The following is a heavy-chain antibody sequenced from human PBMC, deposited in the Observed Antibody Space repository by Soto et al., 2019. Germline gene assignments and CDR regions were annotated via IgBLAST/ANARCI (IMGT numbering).Heavy chain of an antibody. J-gene: IGHJ4*02. CDR2: IYYSGST. V-gene: IGHV4-39*01. Sequence: PSETLSLTCTVSGGSISSGDYYWGWIRQPPGKGLEWIGSIYYSGSTYYNPSLKSRVTISVDTSKNQFSLKLNSMTAADTAVYYCARHNYGSGSTYFDYWGQGTLVTVSS. D-gene: IGHD3-10*01. CDR3: ARHNYGSGSTYFDY. CDR1: GGSISSGDYY.